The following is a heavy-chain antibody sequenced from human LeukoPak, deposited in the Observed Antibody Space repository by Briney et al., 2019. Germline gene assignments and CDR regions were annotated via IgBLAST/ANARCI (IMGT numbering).Heavy chain of an antibody. V-gene: IGHV3-11*01. CDR3: ARDPDYAVYFDY. CDR2: ISSSGSTI. D-gene: IGHD4-17*01. J-gene: IGHJ4*02. Sequence: GGSLRLSCAASGFTFSDYYMSWIRQAPGKGLEWVSYISSSGSTIYYADSVKGRFTISRDNAKNSLYLQMNSLRAEDTAVYYRARDPDYAVYFDYWGQGTLVTVSS. CDR1: GFTFSDYY.